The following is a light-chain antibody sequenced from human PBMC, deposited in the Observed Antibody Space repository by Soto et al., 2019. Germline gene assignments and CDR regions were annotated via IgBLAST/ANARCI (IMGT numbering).Light chain of an antibody. J-gene: IGLJ1*01. CDR3: SSHTSSSPYV. Sequence: QSALTQPASVSGSPGQSITISCTGTSSDVGGYNYVSWYQQHPGKAPKLMIYEVRNRPSGVSHRFSGSKSANTASLTISGLQAEDEADYYCSSHTSSSPYVFGTGTKVTVL. CDR1: SSDVGGYNY. V-gene: IGLV2-14*01. CDR2: EVR.